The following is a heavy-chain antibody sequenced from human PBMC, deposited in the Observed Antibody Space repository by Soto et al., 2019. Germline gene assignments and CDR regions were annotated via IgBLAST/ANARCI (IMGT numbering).Heavy chain of an antibody. Sequence: LSLTCTVSGGSFSSGDYYWSWIRQPPGKGLEWIGYIYKSGSTYYNPSLKSRITMSVATSKNQFSLKLNSVTAADTAVYYCARGCSDTTCPRPYYGMDVWGQGTTVTVSS. J-gene: IGHJ6*02. D-gene: IGHD2-2*01. CDR1: GGSFSSGDYY. CDR2: IYKSGST. V-gene: IGHV4-30-4*01. CDR3: ARGCSDTTCPRPYYGMDV.